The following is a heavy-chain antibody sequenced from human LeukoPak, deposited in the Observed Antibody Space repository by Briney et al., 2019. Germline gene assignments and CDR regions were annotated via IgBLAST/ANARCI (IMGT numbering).Heavy chain of an antibody. V-gene: IGHV3-7*03. CDR1: GFTFSSYW. Sequence: GGSLRLSCVASGFTFSSYWMGWVRQAPGKGLEWVANIQQDGSEIFYVDSVRGRFTISRDNAKNSLYLQMNSLRAEDTAVYYCAKARKLIVVVSAAMFSWFDPWGQGTLVTVSS. J-gene: IGHJ5*02. CDR3: AKARKLIVVVSAAMFSWFDP. D-gene: IGHD2-2*01. CDR2: IQQDGSEI.